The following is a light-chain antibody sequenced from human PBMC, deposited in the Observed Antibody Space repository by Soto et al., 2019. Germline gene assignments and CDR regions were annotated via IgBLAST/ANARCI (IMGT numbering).Light chain of an antibody. V-gene: IGKV3-11*01. CDR3: QQRSSWPT. Sequence: LLTQSPATLSLSPGESATLSCRASQTVSSQLAWYQQKPGQAPRLLIYDASKRATGVPGRFSGSGSGTDFTLTISSLEPDDFGVYYCQQRSSWPTFGQVTRGEIK. J-gene: IGKJ1*01. CDR1: QTVSSQ. CDR2: DAS.